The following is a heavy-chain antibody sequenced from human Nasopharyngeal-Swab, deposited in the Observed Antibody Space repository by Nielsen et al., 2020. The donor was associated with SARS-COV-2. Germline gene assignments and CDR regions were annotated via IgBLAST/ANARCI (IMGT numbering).Heavy chain of an antibody. CDR3: ARDYYSYGQYYYYYMDV. D-gene: IGHD5-18*01. Sequence: GESLKISCQASGYTFTSYAMHWVRQAPGQRLEWMGWINAGNGNTKYSQKFQGRVTITRDTSASTAYMELSSLRSEDTAVYYCARDYYSYGQYYYYYMDVWGKGTTVTVSS. V-gene: IGHV1-3*01. CDR1: GYTFTSYA. CDR2: INAGNGNT. J-gene: IGHJ6*03.